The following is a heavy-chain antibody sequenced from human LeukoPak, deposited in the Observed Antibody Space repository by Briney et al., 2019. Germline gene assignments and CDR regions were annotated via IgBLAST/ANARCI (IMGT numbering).Heavy chain of an antibody. CDR2: IYYCGST. D-gene: IGHD6-13*01. Sequence: PSETPSLPRSVSGGSISSYYWSWIRQHPREGLEGIGYIYYCGSTNYNPSLTSRVSISLDTSKHQFSLPLSSLTAADTALHYFLGDEKLLHSSKRYYYYGMDVWGQGTAVRVS. CDR1: GGSISSYY. CDR3: LGDEKLLHSSKRYYYYGMDV. J-gene: IGHJ6*02. V-gene: IGHV4-59*01.